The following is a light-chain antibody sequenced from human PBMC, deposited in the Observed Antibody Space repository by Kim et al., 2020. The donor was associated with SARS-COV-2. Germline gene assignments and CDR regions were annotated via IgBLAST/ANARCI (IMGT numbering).Light chain of an antibody. CDR1: SSDIGGYNF. J-gene: IGLJ1*01. CDR2: DVN. V-gene: IGLV2-14*03. CDR3: TSYTDRTTLL. Sequence: QTITISCTGTSSDIGGYNFVSWYQHHPDKAPQLVIYDVNKRPSGVSSRFSGSKSGNTASLTITGLQADDGAHYYCTSYTDRTTLLFGTGPRSPS.